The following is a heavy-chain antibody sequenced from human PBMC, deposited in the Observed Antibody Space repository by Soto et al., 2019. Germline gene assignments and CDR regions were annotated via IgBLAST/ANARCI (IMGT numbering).Heavy chain of an antibody. D-gene: IGHD4-4*01. CDR2: ISYDGSNK. J-gene: IGHJ4*02. CDR3: AKDLMTTVTTGFDY. CDR1: GFTFSSYG. Sequence: QVQLVESGGGVVQPGRSLRLSCAASGFTFSSYGMHWVRQAPGKGLEWVAVISYDGSNKYYADPVKGRFTISRDNSKNTLYLQMNSLRAEDTAVYYCAKDLMTTVTTGFDYWGQGTLVTVSS. V-gene: IGHV3-30*18.